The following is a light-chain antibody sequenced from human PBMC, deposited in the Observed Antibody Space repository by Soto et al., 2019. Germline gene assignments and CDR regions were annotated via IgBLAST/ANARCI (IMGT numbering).Light chain of an antibody. CDR2: RND. V-gene: IGLV1-47*01. J-gene: IGLJ1*01. CDR3: AKWADSLSVYV. Sequence: QSVLPQPPSASGTPGQRVTISCSTTNSRSGSNYVHCYQQLPGAAPKLLIYRNDQRPSGGPDRFSASTSGTSASLAIGGLRSEDEADYFCAKWADSLSVYVFGSGTKVTVL. CDR1: NSRSGSNY.